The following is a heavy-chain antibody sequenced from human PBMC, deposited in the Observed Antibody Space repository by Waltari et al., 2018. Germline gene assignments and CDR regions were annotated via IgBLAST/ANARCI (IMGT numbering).Heavy chain of an antibody. Sequence: EVRLVESGGGLVQPGGSLSISCAASGFAFANYGMSWVRQAPGKGLECVSSMIGSGGTTYYADSVKGRFTMSKDNSKNTLFLQMNSLRVDDTADYYCAKSSGSYYEVFDYWGRGTLVTVSS. CDR2: MIGSGGTT. D-gene: IGHD1-26*01. J-gene: IGHJ4*02. CDR3: AKSSGSYYEVFDY. CDR1: GFAFANYG. V-gene: IGHV3-23*04.